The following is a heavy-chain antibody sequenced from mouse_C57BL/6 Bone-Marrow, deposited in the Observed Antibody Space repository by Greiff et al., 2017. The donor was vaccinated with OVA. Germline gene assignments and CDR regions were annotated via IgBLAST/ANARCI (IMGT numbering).Heavy chain of an antibody. CDR3: ARRNWDKVWFVY. J-gene: IGHJ3*01. Sequence: QVTLKVSGPGILQPSQTLSLTCSFSGFSLSSSGMGVSWIRQPSGKGLEWLAHIYWDDDKRYNPSLKTRLTISKDTSRKQVFLNITSVDTADTATYYCARRNWDKVWFVYWGQGTLVTVSA. CDR1: GFSLSSSGMG. CDR2: IYWDDDK. V-gene: IGHV8-12*01. D-gene: IGHD4-1*01.